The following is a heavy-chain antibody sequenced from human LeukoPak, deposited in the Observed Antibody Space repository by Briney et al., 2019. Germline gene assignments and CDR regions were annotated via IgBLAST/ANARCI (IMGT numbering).Heavy chain of an antibody. J-gene: IGHJ4*02. D-gene: IGHD6-19*01. CDR1: GFTFSSYA. CDR3: AKDLRAVAGTGTFGY. CDR2: ISGRGGST. V-gene: IGHV3-23*01. Sequence: GGSLRLSCAASGFTFSSYAMSWVRQAPGKGLEWVSAISGRGGSTYYADSVKGRFTISRDNSKNTLYLQMNSLRAEDTAVYYCAKDLRAVAGTGTFGYWGQGTLVTVSS.